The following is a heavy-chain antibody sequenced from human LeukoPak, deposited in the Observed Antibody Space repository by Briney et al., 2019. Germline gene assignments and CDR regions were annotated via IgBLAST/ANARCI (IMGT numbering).Heavy chain of an antibody. Sequence: GGSLRLSCAASGFTFSSYGMHWVRQAPGKGLEWVAVIWYDGSNKYYADSVKGRFTISRDNSKNTLYLQMNSLRAEDTAVYYCARSTAAAGNRGNWFDPWGQGTLVTVSS. CDR1: GFTFSSYG. CDR2: IWYDGSNK. D-gene: IGHD6-13*01. J-gene: IGHJ5*02. V-gene: IGHV3-33*01. CDR3: ARSTAAAGNRGNWFDP.